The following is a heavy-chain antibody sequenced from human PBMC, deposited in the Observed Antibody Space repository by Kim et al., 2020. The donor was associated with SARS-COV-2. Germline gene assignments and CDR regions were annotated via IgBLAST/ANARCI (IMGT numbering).Heavy chain of an antibody. D-gene: IGHD4-17*01. V-gene: IGHV4-39*07. Sequence: KSRVTISVDTSKNPFSLKLSSVTAADTAVYYCARDWYDYGDRYFYYGMDVWGQGTTVTVSS. J-gene: IGHJ6*02. CDR3: ARDWYDYGDRYFYYGMDV.